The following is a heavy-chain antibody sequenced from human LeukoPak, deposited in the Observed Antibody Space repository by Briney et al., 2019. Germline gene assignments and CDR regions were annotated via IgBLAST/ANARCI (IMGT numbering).Heavy chain of an antibody. Sequence: ASVKVSCKASGYTFTGYYMHWVRQAPGQGLEWMGRINPNSGGTNYAQKFQGRVTMTRDTSISTAYMGLSRLRSDDTAVYYCARSYCSGGSCYVSDYWGQGTLVTVSS. CDR2: INPNSGGT. J-gene: IGHJ4*02. V-gene: IGHV1-2*06. CDR3: ARSYCSGGSCYVSDY. D-gene: IGHD2-15*01. CDR1: GYTFTGYY.